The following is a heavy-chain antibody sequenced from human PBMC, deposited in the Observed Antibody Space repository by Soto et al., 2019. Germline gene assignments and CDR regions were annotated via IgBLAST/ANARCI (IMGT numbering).Heavy chain of an antibody. J-gene: IGHJ4*02. CDR3: ATSATTRYPAAMEVRGVSGEYYFDY. CDR2: FDPEDGET. CDR1: GYTLTELS. D-gene: IGHD3-10*01. V-gene: IGHV1-24*01. Sequence: ASVKVSCKVSGYTLTELSMHWVRQAPGKGLEWMGGFDPEDGETIYAQKFQGRVTMTEDTSTDTAYMELSSLRSEDTAVYYCATSATTRYPAAMEVRGVSGEYYFDYWGQGTLVTVSS.